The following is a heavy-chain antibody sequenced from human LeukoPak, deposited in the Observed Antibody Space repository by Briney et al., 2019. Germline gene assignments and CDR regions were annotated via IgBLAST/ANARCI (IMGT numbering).Heavy chain of an antibody. CDR3: ARSSSWYGTCGL. D-gene: IGHD6-13*01. CDR1: GGSISSYY. Sequence: AETLSLTCTVSGGSISSYYWSWIRQPPGKGLEWIGYIYYSGNSNYNPSLKSRVTISVDTSKNQLSLRLNSVTAADTAVYYCARSSSWYGTCGLWGRGILVTVSS. J-gene: IGHJ4*02. CDR2: IYYSGNS. V-gene: IGHV4-59*01.